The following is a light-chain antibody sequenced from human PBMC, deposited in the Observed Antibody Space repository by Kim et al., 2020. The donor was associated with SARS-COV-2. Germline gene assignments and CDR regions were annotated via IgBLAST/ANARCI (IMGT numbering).Light chain of an antibody. Sequence: QGVTISSPWSSSNIGADYDVHWYRHLPGPAPNLLLPGGYYRPSGVPDRFSGSKSGTSASLAITGLQADDEADYYCQAYDSSLGGPVFGGGTQLTVL. CDR2: GGY. J-gene: IGLJ3*02. V-gene: IGLV1-40*01. CDR1: SSNIGADYD. CDR3: QAYDSSLGGPV.